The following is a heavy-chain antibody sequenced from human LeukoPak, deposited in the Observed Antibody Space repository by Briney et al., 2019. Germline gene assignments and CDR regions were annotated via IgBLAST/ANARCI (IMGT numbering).Heavy chain of an antibody. V-gene: IGHV3-30*18. CDR1: GFTFSDYY. J-gene: IGHJ4*02. CDR3: AKEGLRYGSGSDYDY. Sequence: GGSLRLSCAASGFTFSDYYMSWVRQAPGKGLEWVAVISYDGSNKYYADSVKGRFTISRDNSKNTLYLQMNSLRAEDTAVYYCAKEGLRYGSGSDYDYWGQGTLVTVSS. CDR2: ISYDGSNK. D-gene: IGHD3-10*01.